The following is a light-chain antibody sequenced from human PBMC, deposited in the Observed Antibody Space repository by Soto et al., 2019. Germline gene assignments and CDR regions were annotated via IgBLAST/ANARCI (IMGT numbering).Light chain of an antibody. V-gene: IGKV1-5*01. Sequence: DIKMTQSPSTLSASVGARVTITCRASQSISSWLAWYQQKPGKAPKLLIYDASSLESGVPSRFSGSGSGTELTITISSLQPDDGETYDGQQYNSYSRAFGQGTKGDI. J-gene: IGKJ1*01. CDR3: QQYNSYSRA. CDR1: QSISSW. CDR2: DAS.